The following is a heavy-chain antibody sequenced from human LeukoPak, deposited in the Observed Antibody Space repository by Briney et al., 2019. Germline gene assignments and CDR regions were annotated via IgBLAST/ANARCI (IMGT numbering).Heavy chain of an antibody. CDR1: GGSISSYY. V-gene: IGHV4-4*07. CDR2: IYTSGST. Sequence: PSETLSLTCTVSGGSISSYYWSWIRQPAGKGLEWIGRIYTSGSTNYNPSLKSLVTMSVDTSKNQFSLKLSSVTAADTAVYYCARSRYYYGSGSYPFDYWGQGTLVTVSS. D-gene: IGHD3-10*01. CDR3: ARSRYYYGSGSYPFDY. J-gene: IGHJ4*02.